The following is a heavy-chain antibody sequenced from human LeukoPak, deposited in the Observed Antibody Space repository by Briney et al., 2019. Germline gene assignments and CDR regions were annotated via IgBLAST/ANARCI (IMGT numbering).Heavy chain of an antibody. CDR3: ARGGIGILRYFEPLEN. D-gene: IGHD3-9*01. J-gene: IGHJ4*02. CDR1: GGSFSGYY. Sequence: KPSETLSLTCAVYGGSFSGYYWSWIRQPPGKGLEWIGEINHSGSTNYNPSLKSRVTISVDTSKNQFSLKLSSVTAADTAVYYCARGGIGILRYFEPLENWGQGTLVTVSS. CDR2: INHSGST. V-gene: IGHV4-34*01.